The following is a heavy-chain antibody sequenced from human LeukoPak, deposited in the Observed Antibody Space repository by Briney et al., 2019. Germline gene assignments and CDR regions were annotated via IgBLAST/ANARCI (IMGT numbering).Heavy chain of an antibody. CDR2: IYYSGST. D-gene: IGHD1-26*01. CDR1: GGSISSSSYY. V-gene: IGHV4-39*01. CDR3: ASTSGSYDY. Sequence: SETLSLACTVSGGSISSSSYYWGWIRQPPGKGLEWIGSIYYSGSTYYNPSLKSRVTISVDTSKNQFSLKLSSVTAVDTAVYYCASTSGSYDYWGQGTLVTVSS. J-gene: IGHJ4*02.